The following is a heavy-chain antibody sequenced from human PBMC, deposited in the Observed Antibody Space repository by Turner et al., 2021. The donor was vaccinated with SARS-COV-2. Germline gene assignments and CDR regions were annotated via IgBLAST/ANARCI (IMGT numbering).Heavy chain of an antibody. CDR2: IFYSGST. Sequence: LQLQGAGPGLVKPSETLSPTCTVSGGSISSCSYFGGWIRQPPGTGLEWIGSIFYSGSTNYTPSLKSRLTISVDTSRNQFSLRLTSVTAADTAVYYCARHSTYYDILTAYEGAFDIWGQGTMVTVSS. CDR1: GGSISSCSYF. J-gene: IGHJ3*02. CDR3: ARHSTYYDILTAYEGAFDI. D-gene: IGHD3-9*01. V-gene: IGHV4-39*01.